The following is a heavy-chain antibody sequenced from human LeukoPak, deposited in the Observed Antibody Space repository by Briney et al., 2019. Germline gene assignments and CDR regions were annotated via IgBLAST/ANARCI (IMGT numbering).Heavy chain of an antibody. CDR1: GFTFSSYA. D-gene: IGHD3-22*01. CDR3: AKDKSPSSYYYDSSGYYYLDY. Sequence: GGSLRLSCAASGFTFSSYAMSWVRQAPGKGLEWVSAISGSGGSTYYADSVKGRFTISRDNSKNTPYLQMNSLRAEDTAVYYCAKDKSPSSYYYDSSGYYYLDYWGQGTLVTVSS. CDR2: ISGSGGST. V-gene: IGHV3-23*01. J-gene: IGHJ4*02.